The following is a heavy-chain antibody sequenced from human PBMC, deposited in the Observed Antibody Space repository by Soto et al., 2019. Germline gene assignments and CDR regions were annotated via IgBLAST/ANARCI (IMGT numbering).Heavy chain of an antibody. D-gene: IGHD3-10*01. CDR3: AVGGIYYGSYDY. J-gene: IGHJ4*02. Sequence: XVTLYLTCAVYGGSFRGYYWSWIRQPPGKGLEWIGEINHSGSTNYNPSLKSRVTISVDTSKNQFSLKLSSVTAADTAVYYCAVGGIYYGSYDYWGQGTLVTVSS. CDR1: GGSFRGYY. V-gene: IGHV4-34*01. CDR2: INHSGST.